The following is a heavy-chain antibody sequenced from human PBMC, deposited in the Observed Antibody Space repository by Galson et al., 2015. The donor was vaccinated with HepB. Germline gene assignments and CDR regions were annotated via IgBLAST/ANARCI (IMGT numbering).Heavy chain of an antibody. CDR3: ARVYFGSGSSSAYWYFDL. CDR2: ISSSGRTI. CDR1: GFTFISYN. V-gene: IGHV3-48*02. D-gene: IGHD3-10*01. Sequence: SLRLSCAASGFTFISYNMNWVRQAPGKGLEWVSYISSSGRTIYYADSAKGRFTISRDNAQNSLYLQMNSLRDEDTAVYYCARVYFGSGSSSAYWYFDLWGRGALVTVSS. J-gene: IGHJ2*01.